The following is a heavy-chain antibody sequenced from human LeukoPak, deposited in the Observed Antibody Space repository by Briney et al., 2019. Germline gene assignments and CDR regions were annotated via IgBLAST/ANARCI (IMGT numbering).Heavy chain of an antibody. V-gene: IGHV3-48*03. J-gene: IGHJ3*02. CDR1: GFTFSNYE. Sequence: GGSLRLSCAASGFTFSNYEINWVRQAPGKGLEWVSYISSGGSTIYYADSVKGRFTISRDNAKNSVYLQMNSLRAEDTAVYYCAPETYYYGSGSYRAFDIWGQGTMVTVSS. CDR3: APETYYYGSGSYRAFDI. D-gene: IGHD3-10*01. CDR2: ISSGGSTI.